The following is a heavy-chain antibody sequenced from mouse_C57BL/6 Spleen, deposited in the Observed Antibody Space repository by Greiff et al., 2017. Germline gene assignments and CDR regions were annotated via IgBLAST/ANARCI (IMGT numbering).Heavy chain of an antibody. D-gene: IGHD1-1*01. CDR1: GYTFTSYW. V-gene: IGHV1-5*01. Sequence: EVKLQQSGTVLARPGASVKMSCKTSGYTFTSYWMHWVKQRPGQGLEWIGALYPGNSDTSYNQKFKGKAKLTAVTSASTAYMELSSLTNEDSAVYYCRAVVATRYFDVWGTGTTVTVSS. CDR2: LYPGNSDT. J-gene: IGHJ1*03. CDR3: RAVVATRYFDV.